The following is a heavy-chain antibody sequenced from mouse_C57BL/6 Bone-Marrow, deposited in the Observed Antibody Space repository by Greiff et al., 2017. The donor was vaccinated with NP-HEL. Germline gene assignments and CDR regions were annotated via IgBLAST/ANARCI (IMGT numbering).Heavy chain of an antibody. Sequence: EVKLVESGGGLVKPGGSLKLSCAASGFTFSSYTMSWVRQTPEKRLEWVATISGGGGNTYYPDSVKGRFTISRDNAKNTLYLQMSSLRSEDTALYYCARNVYYYGSRDWYFDVWGTGTTVTVSS. V-gene: IGHV5-9*01. CDR1: GFTFSSYT. CDR2: ISGGGGNT. D-gene: IGHD1-1*01. J-gene: IGHJ1*03. CDR3: ARNVYYYGSRDWYFDV.